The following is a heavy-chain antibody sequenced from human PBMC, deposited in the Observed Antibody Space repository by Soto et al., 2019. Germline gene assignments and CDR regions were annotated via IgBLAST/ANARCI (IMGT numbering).Heavy chain of an antibody. Sequence: GGSLRLSCVASGFSLSDYAVNRVRQAPGKGLEWVSFISSDSRTIYYADSVEGRFTVSRDNARNSVFLQMDSLRDEDAAVYYCARIKLVEWFFINVDVYDMDVWGQGTPVTVSS. CDR1: GFSLSDYA. CDR2: ISSDSRTI. J-gene: IGHJ6*02. D-gene: IGHD3-3*01. CDR3: ARIKLVEWFFINVDVYDMDV. V-gene: IGHV3-48*02.